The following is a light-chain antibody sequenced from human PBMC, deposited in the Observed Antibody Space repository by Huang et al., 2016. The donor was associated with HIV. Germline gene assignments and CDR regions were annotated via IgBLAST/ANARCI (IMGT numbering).Light chain of an antibody. J-gene: IGKJ2*01. CDR2: GAS. V-gene: IGKV3-15*01. CDR1: QSVSTN. CDR3: QQYDGWPPAYT. Sequence: ETVMTQSPATLSVSPGERVTLSCRASQSVSTNLAWYQQKPGQAPRLLSYGASTRATDIPVRFSGSGSGTDFTLTISSLLSEDFALYYCQQYDGWPPAYTFGQGTKLEIK.